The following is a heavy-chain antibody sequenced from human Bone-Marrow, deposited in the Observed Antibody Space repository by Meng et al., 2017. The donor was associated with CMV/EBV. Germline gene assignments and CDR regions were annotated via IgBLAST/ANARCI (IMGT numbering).Heavy chain of an antibody. CDR1: GFTFSGSA. CDR3: TTRIAVAVGLNDF. V-gene: IGHV3-73*01. J-gene: IGHJ4*02. Sequence: GESLKISCAASGFTFSGSAILWVRQASGKGLEWVGRIRRKTNNYATSYAASVKGRFTIFRDDSKNMAYLQMSSLKTEDTAIYYCTTRIAVAVGLNDFWGQGALVTFYS. D-gene: IGHD6-19*01. CDR2: IRRKTNNYAT.